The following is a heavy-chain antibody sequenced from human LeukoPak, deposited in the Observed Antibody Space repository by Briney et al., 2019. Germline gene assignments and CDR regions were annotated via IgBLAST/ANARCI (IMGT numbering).Heavy chain of an antibody. V-gene: IGHV3-72*01. CDR3: ARESARGGSYFMDPFDM. D-gene: IGHD1-26*01. Sequence: GGALRLSCAASGFXFSYHFIDWVRQAPGKGLAWVGLIRKKADDYTTVYAAPVKARCSVSRDDSKNSLYLQINSLITEDTAVYYCARESARGGSYFMDPFDMWGQGTTVTVSS. CDR1: GFXFSYHF. CDR2: IRKKADDYTT. J-gene: IGHJ3*02.